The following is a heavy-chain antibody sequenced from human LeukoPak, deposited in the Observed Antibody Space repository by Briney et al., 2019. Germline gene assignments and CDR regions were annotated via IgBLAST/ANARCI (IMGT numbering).Heavy chain of an antibody. D-gene: IGHD6-19*01. CDR2: ISKDGSDK. CDR1: GFTFSDYA. J-gene: IGHJ4*02. CDR3: ASSIAVAGQFDY. V-gene: IGHV3-30*14. Sequence: GGSLRLSCAASGFTFSDYAMHWVRQAPGRGLEWVAVISKDGSDKYYPGSVRGRFTISRDNSKNTLYLQMNSLRAEDTAVYYCASSIAVAGQFDYWGQGTLVTVSS.